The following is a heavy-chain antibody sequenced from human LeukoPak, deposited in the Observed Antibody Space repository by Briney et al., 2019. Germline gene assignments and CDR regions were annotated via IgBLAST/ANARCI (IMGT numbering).Heavy chain of an antibody. CDR3: ARARPIKRMIVGAIGFDY. CDR1: GGSFSGYY. Sequence: PSETLSLTCAVYGGSFSGYYWSWIRQPPGKGLEWIGEINHSGSTNYNPSLKSRVTISVDTSKNQFSLKLSSVTAADTAVYYCARARPIKRMIVGAIGFDYWGQGTLVTVSS. V-gene: IGHV4-34*01. J-gene: IGHJ4*02. CDR2: INHSGST. D-gene: IGHD1-26*01.